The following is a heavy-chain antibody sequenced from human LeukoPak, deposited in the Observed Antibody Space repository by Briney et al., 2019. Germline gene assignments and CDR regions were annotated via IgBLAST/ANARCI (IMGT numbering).Heavy chain of an antibody. D-gene: IGHD3-10*01. CDR2: IYYSGST. CDR3: ARVGYSGSGSYFDY. CDR1: GDPQRLYH. J-gene: IGHJ4*02. V-gene: IGHV4-59*13. Sequence: SEPLSLPCTVSGDPQRLYHWICPPDSPGKALECFGYIYYSGSTSYNPSLKSRLTISIDTSKTQFYLKLSSVTAADTAVYDCARVGYSGSGSYFDYWGQGILVTVSS.